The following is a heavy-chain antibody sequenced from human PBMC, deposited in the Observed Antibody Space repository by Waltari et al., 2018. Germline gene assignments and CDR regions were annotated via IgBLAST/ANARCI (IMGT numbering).Heavy chain of an antibody. D-gene: IGHD6-13*01. CDR2: INHSGST. V-gene: IGHV4-34*01. CDR3: ASIETIAAAAHYYYGMDV. Sequence: QVQLQQWGAGLLKPSETLSLTCAVYGGSFSGYYWSWIRQPPGKGLEWIGEINHSGSTNYNPSLKSRVTISVDTSKNQFSLKLSSVTAADTAVYYCASIETIAAAAHYYYGMDVWGQGTTVTVSS. CDR1: GGSFSGYY. J-gene: IGHJ6*02.